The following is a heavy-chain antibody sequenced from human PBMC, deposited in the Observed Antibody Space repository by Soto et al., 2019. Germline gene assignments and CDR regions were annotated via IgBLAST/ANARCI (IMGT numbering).Heavy chain of an antibody. J-gene: IGHJ6*02. Sequence: SVKVSCKASGGTFSSYAISWVRQAPGQGLEWMGGIIPIFGTANYAQRFQGRVTITADESTSTAYMELSSLRSEDTAVYYCARDYYYYSSGLHYSYGMDFWGPGTTVTVSS. CDR1: GGTFSSYA. CDR2: IIPIFGTA. CDR3: ARDYYYYSSGLHYSYGMDF. V-gene: IGHV1-69*13. D-gene: IGHD3-22*01.